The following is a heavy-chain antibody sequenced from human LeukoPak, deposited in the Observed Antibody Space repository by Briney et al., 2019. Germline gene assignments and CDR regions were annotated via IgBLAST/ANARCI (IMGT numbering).Heavy chain of an antibody. CDR2: ISAYNGNT. Sequence: ASVKVSCKASGYTFTSYGISWVRQAPGQGLEWMGWISAYNGNTNYAQKHQGRVTMTTDTSTSTAYMELRSLRSDDTAVYYCARGSGGRGQESEPNFDYWGQGTLVTVSS. D-gene: IGHD1-14*01. V-gene: IGHV1-18*01. J-gene: IGHJ4*02. CDR1: GYTFTSYG. CDR3: ARGSGGRGQESEPNFDY.